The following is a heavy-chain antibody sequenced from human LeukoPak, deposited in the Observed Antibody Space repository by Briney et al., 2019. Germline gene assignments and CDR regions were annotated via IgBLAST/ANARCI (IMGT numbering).Heavy chain of an antibody. D-gene: IGHD3-10*01. CDR3: AKTVAKTYYFGSGSPDAFDI. CDR1: GFTFSNYA. Sequence: GGSLRLSCAASGFTFSNYAMSWVRQAPGKGREWVSANSGSGGSTYYADSVKGRFTISRDNSKNTLFLQMNSLRAEDTAVYYCAKTVAKTYYFGSGSPDAFDIWGQGTMVTVSS. CDR2: NSGSGGST. V-gene: IGHV3-23*01. J-gene: IGHJ3*02.